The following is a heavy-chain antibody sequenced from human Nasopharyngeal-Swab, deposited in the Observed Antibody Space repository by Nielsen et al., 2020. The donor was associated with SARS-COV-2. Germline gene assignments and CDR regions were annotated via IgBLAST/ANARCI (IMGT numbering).Heavy chain of an antibody. CDR1: GFTFSSYD. CDR3: ARALAPYSGYDYDYYHGMDV. D-gene: IGHD5-12*01. J-gene: IGHJ6*02. CDR2: IGTAGDT. V-gene: IGHV3-13*04. Sequence: GESLKISCAASGFTFSSYDMHWVRQATGKGLEWVSAIGTAGDTYYPGSVKGRFTISRENAKNSLYLQMNSLRAGDTAVYYCARALAPYSGYDYDYYHGMDVWGQGTTVTVSS.